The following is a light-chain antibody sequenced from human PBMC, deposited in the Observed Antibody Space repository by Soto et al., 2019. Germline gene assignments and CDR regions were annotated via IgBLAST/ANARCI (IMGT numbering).Light chain of an antibody. V-gene: IGLV2-14*03. J-gene: IGLJ1*01. Sequence: QPVLTQPASVSGSPGQSITISCTGTSSDVGGFNSVSWYQLRPGTAPKLILYYVVVRLSGVSYRFSNSKSGNTASLTISGLQASDEADYFCSSYSSNMTNVFGSGTHLTVL. CDR3: SSYSSNMTNV. CDR1: SSDVGGFNS. CDR2: YVV.